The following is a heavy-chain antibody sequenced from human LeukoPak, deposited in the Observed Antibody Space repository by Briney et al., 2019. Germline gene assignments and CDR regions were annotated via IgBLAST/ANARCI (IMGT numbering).Heavy chain of an antibody. CDR1: GGSFSGYY. J-gene: IGHJ3*02. D-gene: IGHD1-26*01. CDR2: INHSGST. Sequence: SETLSLTCAVYGGSFSGYYWSWIRQPPGKGLEWIGEINHSGSTNYNPSLKSRVTISVDTSKNQFSLKLSSVTAADTAVYYCARDVQSGPQAELAFDIWGQGTMVTVSS. CDR3: ARDVQSGPQAELAFDI. V-gene: IGHV4-34*01.